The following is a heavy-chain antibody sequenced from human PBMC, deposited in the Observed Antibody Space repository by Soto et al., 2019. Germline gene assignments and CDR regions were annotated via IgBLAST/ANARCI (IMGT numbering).Heavy chain of an antibody. CDR2: ISGSGGST. J-gene: IGHJ6*03. CDR1: GFPFRSYT. Sequence: LSLTCAASGFPFRSYTMSWVRQAPGKGLEWVSAISGSGGSTYYADSVKGRFTISRDNSKNTLYLQMNSLRAEDTAVYYCAKGVWFGEGPYYYYYYYMDVWGKGTTVTVSS. D-gene: IGHD3-10*01. V-gene: IGHV3-23*01. CDR3: AKGVWFGEGPYYYYYYYMDV.